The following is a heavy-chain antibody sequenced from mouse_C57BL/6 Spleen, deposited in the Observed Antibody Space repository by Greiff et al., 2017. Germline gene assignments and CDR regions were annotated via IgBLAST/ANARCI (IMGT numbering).Heavy chain of an antibody. CDR1: GYSITSGYY. CDR3: ARDLTTVGFDY. Sequence: DVQLQESGPGLVKPSQSLSLTCSVTGYSITSGYYWNWIRQFPGNKLEWMGYISYDGSNNYNPSLKNRISITRDTSKNQFFLKLNSVTTEDTATYYCARDLTTVGFDYWGQGTTLTVSS. D-gene: IGHD1-1*01. J-gene: IGHJ2*01. V-gene: IGHV3-6*01. CDR2: ISYDGSN.